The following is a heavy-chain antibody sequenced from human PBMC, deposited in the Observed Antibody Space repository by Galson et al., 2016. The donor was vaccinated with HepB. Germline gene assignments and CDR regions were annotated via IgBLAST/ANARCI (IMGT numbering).Heavy chain of an antibody. CDR3: ARARSWGGYYFDN. J-gene: IGHJ4*02. Sequence: SLRLSCAASGFTFSSYWMSRVHPAPGKGLEWVANIKQDGSEKYYVDSVKGRFTISRDNAKNSLYLQMNSLRVEDTAVYYCARARSWGGYYFDNLGQGTLVTVSS. CDR2: IKQDGSEK. D-gene: IGHD3-16*01. CDR1: GFTFSSYW. V-gene: IGHV3-7*05.